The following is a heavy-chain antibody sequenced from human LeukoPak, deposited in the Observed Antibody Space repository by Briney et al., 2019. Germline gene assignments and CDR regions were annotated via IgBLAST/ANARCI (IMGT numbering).Heavy chain of an antibody. CDR1: AGSIRSYY. CDR2: IYYMGST. J-gene: IGHJ4*02. V-gene: IGHV4-39*07. Sequence: SETLSLTCTVSAGSIRSYYWSWIRQPPGKGLEGIGRIYYMGSTYYNPSLKSRVTISVDTSKNQFSLKLSSVTAADTAVYYCARARSSSSRPLFFDYWGQGTLVTVSS. D-gene: IGHD6-6*01. CDR3: ARARSSSSRPLFFDY.